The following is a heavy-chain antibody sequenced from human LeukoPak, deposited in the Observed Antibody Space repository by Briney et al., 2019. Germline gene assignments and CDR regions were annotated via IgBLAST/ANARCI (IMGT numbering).Heavy chain of an antibody. CDR3: AREGGYSGYDMWY. CDR1: GYTFTSYA. D-gene: IGHD5-12*01. J-gene: IGHJ4*02. V-gene: IGHV1-3*01. CDR2: INAGSGNT. Sequence: ASVKVSFKGSGYTFTSYAMHWVRQAPGQRLEGMGWINAGSGNTKYSQKFQGRVTITRDTSASTAYMELSSLRSEDTAVYYCAREGGYSGYDMWYWGQGTLVTVSS.